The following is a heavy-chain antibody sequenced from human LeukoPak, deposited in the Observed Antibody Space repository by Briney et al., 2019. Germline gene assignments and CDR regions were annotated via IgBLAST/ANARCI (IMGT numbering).Heavy chain of an antibody. V-gene: IGHV3-21*01. Sequence: PGGSLRLSCAASGFTFSSYSMNWVRQAPGKGLEWVSSISSSSSYIYYADSVKGRFTISRDNAKNSLYLQMNSLRAEDTAVYYLARGGEGKYNWNYGKTDYWGQGTLVTVSS. D-gene: IGHD1-7*01. CDR3: ARGGEGKYNWNYGKTDY. J-gene: IGHJ4*02. CDR1: GFTFSSYS. CDR2: ISSSSSYI.